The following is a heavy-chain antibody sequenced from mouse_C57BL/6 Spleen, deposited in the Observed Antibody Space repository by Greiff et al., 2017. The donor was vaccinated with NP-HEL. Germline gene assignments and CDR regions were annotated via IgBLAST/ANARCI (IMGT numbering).Heavy chain of an antibody. D-gene: IGHD2-5*01. CDR3: ARENRYSNYVWYFDV. V-gene: IGHV1-26*01. CDR2: INPNNGGT. J-gene: IGHJ1*03. Sequence: VQLQQSGPELVKPGASVKISCKASGYTFTDYYMNWVKQSHGKSLEWIGDINPNNGGTSYNQKFKGKATLTVDKSSSTAYMELRSLTSEDSAVYYCARENRYSNYVWYFDVWGTGTTVTVSS. CDR1: GYTFTDYY.